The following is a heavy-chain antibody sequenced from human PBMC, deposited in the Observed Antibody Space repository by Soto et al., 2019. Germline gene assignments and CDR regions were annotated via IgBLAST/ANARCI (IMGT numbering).Heavy chain of an antibody. D-gene: IGHD6-13*01. V-gene: IGHV1-69*12. CDR1: GGTFSNHA. Sequence: QVHLVQSGAEVKKPGSSVKVSCKAPGGTFSNHAINWVRQAPGQGLEWMGRIIPIFSTTNYAQKFQGRVTMTADESTITAYSELSSLKHDDTAVYYCAREVAADGTFREDVFDIWGQGTLVTVSS. J-gene: IGHJ3*02. CDR3: AREVAADGTFREDVFDI. CDR2: IIPIFSTT.